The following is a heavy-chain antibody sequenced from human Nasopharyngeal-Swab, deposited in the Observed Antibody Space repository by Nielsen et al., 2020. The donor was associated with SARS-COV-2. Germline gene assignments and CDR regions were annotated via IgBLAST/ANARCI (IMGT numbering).Heavy chain of an antibody. Sequence: GGSLRLSCAASGLTFSSYWMSWVRQAPGKGLEWVANIKQDGSEKYYVDSVKGRFTISRDNAKNSLYLQMNSLRAEDTAVYYCARDSYYDILTGRDYYYYYGMDVWGQGTTVTVSS. CDR3: ARDSYYDILTGRDYYYYYGMDV. V-gene: IGHV3-7*01. CDR1: GLTFSSYW. D-gene: IGHD3-9*01. CDR2: IKQDGSEK. J-gene: IGHJ6*02.